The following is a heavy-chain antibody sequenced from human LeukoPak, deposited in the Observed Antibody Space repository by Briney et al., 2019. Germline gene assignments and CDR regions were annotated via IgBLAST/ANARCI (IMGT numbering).Heavy chain of an antibody. CDR1: GFTFSRYY. V-gene: IGHV3-74*01. CDR2: INSDGSSP. CDR3: TRVFVGDEYSSSGY. D-gene: IGHD6-13*01. J-gene: IGHJ4*02. Sequence: PGGSLRLSCAASGFTFSRYYMHWVRQAPGKGLVWVSRINSDGSSPTYADSVKGRFTISRDNAKNTLYLQMNSLKVEDTAVYYCTRVFVGDEYSSSGYWGQGTLVTVSS.